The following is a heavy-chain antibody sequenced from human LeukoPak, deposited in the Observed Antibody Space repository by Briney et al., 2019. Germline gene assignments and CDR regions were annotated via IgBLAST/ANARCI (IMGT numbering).Heavy chain of an antibody. J-gene: IGHJ4*02. CDR3: ARDDDYNPLVH. CDR2: ISTNNGDT. D-gene: IGHD4/OR15-4a*01. Sequence: ASVKVSCKASGYTFTSNGISWVRQAPGQGLEWMGWISTNNGDTKYGKKFQGRVIMTTDTSTSTAYMEVRSLRSDDTAVYYCARDDDYNPLVHWGQGTLVTVSS. CDR1: GYTFTSNG. V-gene: IGHV1-18*01.